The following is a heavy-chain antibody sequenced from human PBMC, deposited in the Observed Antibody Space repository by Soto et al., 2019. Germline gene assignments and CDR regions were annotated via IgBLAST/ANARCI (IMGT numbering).Heavy chain of an antibody. V-gene: IGHV3-23*01. J-gene: IGHJ6*02. D-gene: IGHD1-26*01. Sequence: EVQLLESGGGLVQPGGSLRLSCAASGFTFNNYAMSWVRQAPGKGLEWVSSISGSAGNTYYADSVKGRFTISRDNSKNTLFLQMNSLRAEDTAVYYCANGGLGRGYYYYGMDVWGQGTTVTVSS. CDR1: GFTFNNYA. CDR2: ISGSAGNT. CDR3: ANGGLGRGYYYYGMDV.